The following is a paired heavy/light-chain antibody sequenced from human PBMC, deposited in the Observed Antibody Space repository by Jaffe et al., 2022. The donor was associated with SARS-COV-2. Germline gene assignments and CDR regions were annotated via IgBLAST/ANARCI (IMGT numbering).Heavy chain of an antibody. J-gene: IGHJ4*02. CDR3: ARVLHYYGTGTYGVDDY. CDR2: ITASGNTI. Sequence: EVQLVESGGGLVQPGESLRLSCAASGFIFSTYSMNWVRQAPGKGLEWVSYITASGNTIEYADSVKGRFTVSRENAKNSLYLQMNSLRDEDTAVYYCARVLHYYGTGTYGVDDYWGQGTPVTVSS. V-gene: IGHV3-48*02. CDR1: GFIFSTYS. D-gene: IGHD3-10*01.
Light chain of an antibody. V-gene: IGKV2-28*01. Sequence: EIVLTQSPLSLPVTPGEPASISCRSSQGLLHSNGYNYLDWYVQKAGQSPQLLIYLGSNRASGVPDRFSGSGSGTDFTLKISRVEAEDVGIYYCMQALQTRTSGGGTKVEIK. CDR2: LGS. J-gene: IGKJ4*01. CDR1: QGLLHSNGYNY. CDR3: MQALQTRT.